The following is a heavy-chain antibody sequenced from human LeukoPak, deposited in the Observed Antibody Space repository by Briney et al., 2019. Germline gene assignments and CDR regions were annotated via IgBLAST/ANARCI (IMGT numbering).Heavy chain of an antibody. V-gene: IGHV3-48*03. CDR3: AFLGYGSGFNSGY. CDR1: GVTFSSYE. D-gene: IGHD3-10*01. J-gene: IGHJ4*02. Sequence: PVGSLRLSCEASGVTFSSYEMYSVRQAPGEGLERVSYIFSSGSTIYYADSVKGRFTISRDNAKNSLYLQMNSLRAEDTAVYYCAFLGYGSGFNSGYWGQGTLVTVSS. CDR2: IFSSGSTI.